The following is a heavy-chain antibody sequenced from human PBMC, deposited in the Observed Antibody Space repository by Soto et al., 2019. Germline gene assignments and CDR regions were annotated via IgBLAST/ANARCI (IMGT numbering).Heavy chain of an antibody. CDR3: TRGSYGDYNY. Sequence: EVQLVESGGGLVKPGGSLRLSCAASGFIFSDYTLNWVRQAPGKGLEWVSSISSDSGAKHYVDSVRGRFTISRDNAKSSLYLQMTSLRAEDTAVYYCTRGSYGDYNYWGQGNLVTVSS. CDR1: GFIFSDYT. D-gene: IGHD2-21*02. CDR2: ISSDSGAK. J-gene: IGHJ4*02. V-gene: IGHV3-21*02.